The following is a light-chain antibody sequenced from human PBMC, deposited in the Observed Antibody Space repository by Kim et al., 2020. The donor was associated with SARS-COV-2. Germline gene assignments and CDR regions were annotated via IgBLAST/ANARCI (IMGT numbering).Light chain of an antibody. CDR1: KLGDKY. V-gene: IGLV3-1*01. CDR3: QAWDSSTAV. J-gene: IGLJ3*02. Sequence: SVSPGQTASITCSGDKLGDKYACWYQQKPSQSPVLVIYQDSKRPSGIPERFSGSISGNTATLTISGTQAMDEADYYCQAWDSSTAVFGGGTQLTVL. CDR2: QDS.